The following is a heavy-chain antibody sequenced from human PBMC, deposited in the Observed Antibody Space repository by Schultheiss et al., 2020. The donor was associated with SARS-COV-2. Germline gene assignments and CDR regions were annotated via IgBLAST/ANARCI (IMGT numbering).Heavy chain of an antibody. CDR2: IKQDGSEK. V-gene: IGHV3-7*01. CDR3: ARGQDQWLVQYYFDY. J-gene: IGHJ4*02. D-gene: IGHD6-19*01. Sequence: GGSLRLSCAASGFTFSSYSMNWVRQAPGKGLEWVANIKQDGSEKYYVDSVKGRFTISRDNAKNSLYLQMNSLRAEDTAVYYCARGQDQWLVQYYFDYWGQGTLVTVSS. CDR1: GFTFSSYS.